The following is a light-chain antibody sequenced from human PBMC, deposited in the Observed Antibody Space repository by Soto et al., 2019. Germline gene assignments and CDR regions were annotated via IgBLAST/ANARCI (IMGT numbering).Light chain of an antibody. J-gene: IGKJ1*01. CDR3: QQYGGSRWT. Sequence: EIVLTQSPGTLSLSPGERATLSCGVSQSVSSTYLAWYQQKPGQAPRLLIYGASNRASGIPDRFSGSGSGTDFTLTISRLEPEDFAVYYCQQYGGSRWTFGQGTRVDI. V-gene: IGKV3-20*01. CDR2: GAS. CDR1: QSVSSTY.